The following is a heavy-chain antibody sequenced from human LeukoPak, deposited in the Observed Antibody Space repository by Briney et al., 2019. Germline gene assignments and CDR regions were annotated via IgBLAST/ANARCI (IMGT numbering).Heavy chain of an antibody. CDR2: IYGGGST. D-gene: IGHD3-10*02. CDR3: AEIGNNNVRGV. CDR1: GFTVSSNY. J-gene: IGHJ6*04. Sequence: PGGSLRLSCAASGFTVSSNYMSWVRQAPGKGLEWVSVIYGGGSTYYADSVKGRFTISRDNAKNSLYLQMNSLRAEDTAVYYCAEIGNNNVRGVWGKGTTVTISS. V-gene: IGHV3-53*01.